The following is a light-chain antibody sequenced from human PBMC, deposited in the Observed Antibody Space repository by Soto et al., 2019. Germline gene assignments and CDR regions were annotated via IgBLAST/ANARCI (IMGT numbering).Light chain of an antibody. CDR1: SSDIGSFNL. Sequence: QSVLTQPASVSGSPGQSITISCTGTSSDIGSFNLVSWYQHHPGKAPKLMIYEATKRPSGVSNRFSGSKSGITASLTISGLQTEDEADYYCISYTDRQSYLFGTGTKVPS. CDR2: EAT. J-gene: IGLJ1*01. V-gene: IGLV2-14*02. CDR3: ISYTDRQSYL.